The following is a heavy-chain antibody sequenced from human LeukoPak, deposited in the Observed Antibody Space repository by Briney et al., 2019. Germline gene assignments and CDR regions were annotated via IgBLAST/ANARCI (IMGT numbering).Heavy chain of an antibody. CDR2: IWYDGSNK. CDR1: GCTFSSYG. V-gene: IGHV3-33*06. CDR3: AKNGYGLQWLVSPGYFDL. Sequence: GRSLRLSCAASGCTFSSYGMHWVRQAPGKGLEWVAVIWYDGSNKYYADSVKGRFTISRDNSKNTLYLQMNSLRAEDTAVYYCAKNGYGLQWLVSPGYFDLWGRGTMVTVSS. D-gene: IGHD6-19*01. J-gene: IGHJ2*01.